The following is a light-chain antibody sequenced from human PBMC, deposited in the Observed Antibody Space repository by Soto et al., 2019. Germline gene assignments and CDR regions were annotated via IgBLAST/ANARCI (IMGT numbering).Light chain of an antibody. Sequence: DIQMTQSPPTLSASVGDRVTITCRASQTVSNWLAWYQQKPGKVPKVLIYDASKLKSGVPSRFSGSGSGTEFTPTISSLQPDDFATYYCQQYSSYSTFGQGTKVDIK. CDR1: QTVSNW. V-gene: IGKV1-5*01. CDR3: QQYSSYST. J-gene: IGKJ1*01. CDR2: DAS.